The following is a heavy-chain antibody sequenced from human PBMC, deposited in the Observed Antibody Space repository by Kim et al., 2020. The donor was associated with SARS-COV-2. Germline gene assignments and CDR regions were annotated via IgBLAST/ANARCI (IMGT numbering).Heavy chain of an antibody. CDR3: ARDARYFDWDGMDV. CDR2: ISYDGSNK. CDR1: GFTFSSYG. V-gene: IGHV3-33*05. D-gene: IGHD3-9*01. J-gene: IGHJ6*02. Sequence: LSLTCAASGFTFSSYGMHWVRQAPGKGLEWVAVISYDGSNKYYADSVKGRFTISRDNSKNTLYLQMNSLRAEDTAVYYCARDARYFDWDGMDVWGQGTTVTVSS.